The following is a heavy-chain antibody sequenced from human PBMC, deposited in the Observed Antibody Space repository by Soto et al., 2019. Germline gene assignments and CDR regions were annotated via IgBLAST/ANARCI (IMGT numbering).Heavy chain of an antibody. V-gene: IGHV4-39*01. CDR2: IYYSGST. J-gene: IGHJ4*02. CDR3: ARKGGNNFDY. D-gene: IGHD2-15*01. CDR1: GGSISSSSYY. Sequence: SETLSLTCTVSGGSISSSSYYWGWIRQPPGKGLEWIGSIYYSGSTYYNPSLKSRVTISVDTSKNQFSLKLSSVTAADTAVYYCARKGGNNFDYWGQGTLVTV.